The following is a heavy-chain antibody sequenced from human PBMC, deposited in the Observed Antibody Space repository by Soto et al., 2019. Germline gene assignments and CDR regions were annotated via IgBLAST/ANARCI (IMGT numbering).Heavy chain of an antibody. CDR2: ISHDGSYK. V-gene: IGHV3-30*18. D-gene: IGHD1-26*01. CDR1: GFSFTTYV. CDR3: AKGPLAIVGTTLPRDAFNI. Sequence: GESLKISCAASGFSFTTYVMHWVRQAPGKGLEWVAVISHDGSYKYYGDAVKGRFTISRDTSKNAVNLEMKSLRPEETAVYYCAKGPLAIVGTTLPRDAFNIWGPGTMVTVSS. J-gene: IGHJ3*02.